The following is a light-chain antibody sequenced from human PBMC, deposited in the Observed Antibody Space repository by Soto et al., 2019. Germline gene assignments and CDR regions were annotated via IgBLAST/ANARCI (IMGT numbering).Light chain of an antibody. Sequence: EIVMTQSPATLSVSPGERATLSCRASQSVSTNLAWYQQKPGQSPRLVMYGAATGATGIPARFSGSGSGTDFTLTISSLQSEDFAVYYCQQSSNWPRTFGQGTKVEIK. J-gene: IGKJ1*01. V-gene: IGKV3-15*01. CDR2: GAA. CDR3: QQSSNWPRT. CDR1: QSVSTN.